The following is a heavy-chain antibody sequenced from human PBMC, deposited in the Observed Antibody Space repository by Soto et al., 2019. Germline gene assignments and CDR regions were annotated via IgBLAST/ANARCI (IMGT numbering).Heavy chain of an antibody. CDR1: GGTFSSYA. CDR3: ARVPNYFYYYYGMDV. D-gene: IGHD1-7*01. J-gene: IGHJ6*02. CDR2: IIPIFGTA. V-gene: IGHV1-69*13. Sequence: GASVKVSCKASGGTFSSYAISWVRQAPGQGLEWMGGIIPIFGTANYAQKFQGRVTITADESTSTAYMELSSLRSEDTAVYYCARVPNYFYYYYGMDVWGQGTTVTVSS.